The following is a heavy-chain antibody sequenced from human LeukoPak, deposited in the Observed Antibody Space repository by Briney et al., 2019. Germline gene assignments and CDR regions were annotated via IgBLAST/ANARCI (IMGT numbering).Heavy chain of an antibody. CDR2: IQYDGIDK. V-gene: IGHV3-30*02. CDR1: GFTFTHFG. D-gene: IGHD1-26*01. CDR3: AKIVGSGSRTF. J-gene: IGHJ4*02. Sequence: GGSLRLSCLASGFTFTHFGMHWVRQAPGKGLEWVTFIQYDGIDKYYADSVKGRFSISRDDSKNTIYLQMNSLKPEDTAAYYCAKIVGSGSRTFWGQGTLVIVSS.